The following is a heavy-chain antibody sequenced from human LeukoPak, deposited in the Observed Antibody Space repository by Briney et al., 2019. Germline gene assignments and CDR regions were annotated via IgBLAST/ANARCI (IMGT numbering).Heavy chain of an antibody. CDR2: ISSSGSTI. Sequence: GGSLRLSCAASGFTFNDYYMSWIRQAPGKGLEWVSYISSSGSTIYYADSVKGRFTISGDKAKNSLYLQMNSLRVEDTAVYYCARDYKYAFDNWGQGTLVTVSS. CDR1: GFTFNDYY. D-gene: IGHD5-24*01. V-gene: IGHV3-11*04. J-gene: IGHJ4*02. CDR3: ARDYKYAFDN.